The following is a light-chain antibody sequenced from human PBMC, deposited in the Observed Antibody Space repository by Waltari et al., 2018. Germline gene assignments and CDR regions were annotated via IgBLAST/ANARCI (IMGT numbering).Light chain of an antibody. Sequence: SYELTQPPSVSVSPGQTARITCSGDALPKKYAYWYQQKSGQAPVLVIYEDSKRPSGIPEGFSGPSSGTMATLTLRGAQVEDEADYYWFSTDSSGNQRVFGGGTKLTVL. CDR2: EDS. J-gene: IGLJ2*01. CDR1: ALPKKY. CDR3: FSTDSSGNQRV. V-gene: IGLV3-10*01.